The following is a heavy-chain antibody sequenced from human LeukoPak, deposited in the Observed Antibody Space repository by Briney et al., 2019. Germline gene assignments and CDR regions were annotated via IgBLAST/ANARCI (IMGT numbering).Heavy chain of an antibody. Sequence: GGSLRLSCAASGFTFSSYNMNWVRQAPGKGLEWVSAISGSGGSTYYADSVKGRFTISRDNSKNTLYLQMNSLRAEDTAVYYCAKEIASQLRYFDSLTFDYWGQGTLVTVSS. CDR1: GFTFSSYN. D-gene: IGHD3-9*01. CDR3: AKEIASQLRYFDSLTFDY. J-gene: IGHJ4*02. CDR2: ISGSGGST. V-gene: IGHV3-23*01.